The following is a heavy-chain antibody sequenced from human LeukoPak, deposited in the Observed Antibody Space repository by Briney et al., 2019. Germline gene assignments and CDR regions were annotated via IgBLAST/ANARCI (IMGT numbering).Heavy chain of an antibody. J-gene: IGHJ4*02. V-gene: IGHV3-23*01. D-gene: IGHD3-16*01. CDR3: TTSWPKVREGDQ. CDR1: GFTFSLYA. Sequence: GGSLRLSCAASGFTFSLYAMRWVRQAPGMGLEWLAEIGAGGDGAYHADSVKGRFTISRDNSKNTLFLQMNSLRAEDTAVYYCTTSWPKVREGDQWGQGTLVTVSS. CDR2: IGAGGDGA.